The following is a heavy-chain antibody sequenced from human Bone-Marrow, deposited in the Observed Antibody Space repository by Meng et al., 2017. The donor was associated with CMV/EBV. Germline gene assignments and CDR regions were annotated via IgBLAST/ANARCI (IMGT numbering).Heavy chain of an antibody. D-gene: IGHD3-3*01. J-gene: IGHJ3*02. V-gene: IGHV3-30*04. Sequence: GGSLRLSCAASGFIFSSYSIHWVRQAPGKGLEWVAAVSYDGGFKKYADSVEGRFTISRDNSKNTLYLQMNSLRAEDTAVYYCAREITIFGVVIMRYDAFDIWGQGTRVTVSS. CDR2: VSYDGGFK. CDR3: AREITIFGVVIMRYDAFDI. CDR1: GFIFSSYS.